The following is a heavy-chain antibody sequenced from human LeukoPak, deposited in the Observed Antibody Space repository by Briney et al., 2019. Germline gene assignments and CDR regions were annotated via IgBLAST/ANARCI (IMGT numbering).Heavy chain of an antibody. CDR3: TREGFGELAFDY. Sequence: KTGGSLRLSCTASGFTFGDYAMSWFRQAPGKGLEWVSFIRSKTYGGTTEYAASVKGRFTISRDDSKSIAYLQMNSLKTEDTAVYYCTREGFGELAFDYWGQGTLVTVSS. CDR1: GFTFGDYA. CDR2: IRSKTYGGTT. J-gene: IGHJ4*02. D-gene: IGHD3-10*01. V-gene: IGHV3-49*05.